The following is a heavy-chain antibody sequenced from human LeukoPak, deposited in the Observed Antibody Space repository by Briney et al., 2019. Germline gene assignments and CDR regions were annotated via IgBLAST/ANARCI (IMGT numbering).Heavy chain of an antibody. Sequence: NASETLSLTCTVSGGSISSYYWSWIRQPPGKGLEWIGYIYYSGSTNYNPSLKSRVTISVDTSKNQFSLKLSSVTAADMAVYYCARGLPTTMAFDIWGQGTMVTVSS. CDR2: IYYSGST. V-gene: IGHV4-59*01. D-gene: IGHD4-17*01. CDR1: GGSISSYY. J-gene: IGHJ3*02. CDR3: ARGLPTTMAFDI.